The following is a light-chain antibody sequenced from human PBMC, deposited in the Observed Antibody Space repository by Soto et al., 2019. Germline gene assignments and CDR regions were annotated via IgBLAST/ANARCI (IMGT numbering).Light chain of an antibody. Sequence: EIVLTQSPGTLSLSPGERATLSCRASQSVSSSYLAWYQQKPGQAPRLLIYGASSRATGIPDRFSGSGSGTDFTLTISRLEPEDFAVYYCQQYGSSPLFTFGHRTKVDIK. CDR1: QSVSSSY. CDR2: GAS. J-gene: IGKJ3*01. V-gene: IGKV3-20*01. CDR3: QQYGSSPLFT.